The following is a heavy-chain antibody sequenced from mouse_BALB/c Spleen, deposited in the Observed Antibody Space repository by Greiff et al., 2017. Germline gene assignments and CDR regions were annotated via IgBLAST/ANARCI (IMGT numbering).Heavy chain of an antibody. D-gene: IGHD3-1*01. Sequence: QVTLKVSGPGILQPSQTLSLTCSFSGFSLSTSGMGVSWIRQPSGKGLEWLAHIYWDDDKRSNPYLKSRLTISKDTSRNQVFLKITSVDTADTATYCSARRKEGAGDFAYRGQGTLVTVSA. V-gene: IGHV8-12*01. CDR3: ARRKEGAGDFAY. CDR2: IYWDDDK. J-gene: IGHJ3*01. CDR1: GFSLSTSGMG.